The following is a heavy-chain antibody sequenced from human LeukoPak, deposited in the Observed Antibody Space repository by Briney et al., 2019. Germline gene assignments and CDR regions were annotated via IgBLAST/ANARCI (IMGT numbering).Heavy chain of an antibody. CDR2: ITGSGDTK. V-gene: IGHV3-23*01. D-gene: IGHD1-26*01. CDR3: AKGKVNHLGALDF. Sequence: PGGSLRLSCAASGFTFNRCAMSWVRQAPGKGLEWVSGITGSGDTKYYPGSVKGRFTISRDNSKNTLYLQMNSLRAEDTAVYYCAKGKVNHLGALDFWGQGTLVTVSS. J-gene: IGHJ4*02. CDR1: GFTFNRCA.